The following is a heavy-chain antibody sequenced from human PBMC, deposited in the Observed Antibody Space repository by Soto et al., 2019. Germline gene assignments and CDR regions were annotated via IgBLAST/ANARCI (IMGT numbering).Heavy chain of an antibody. J-gene: IGHJ5*02. CDR1: GFSLNTRGVG. CDR2: NYWDDDK. CDR3: EHNLGWFDP. Sequence: QITLKESGPKLVKPTQTLTLTCTFSGFSLNTRGVGVGWIRQPPGKALDWLALNYWDDDKRYNPSLKSRLTITKDTSKNQVVLTITNMDPVDTATYYCEHNLGWFDPWGQGTLVTVS. V-gene: IGHV2-5*02.